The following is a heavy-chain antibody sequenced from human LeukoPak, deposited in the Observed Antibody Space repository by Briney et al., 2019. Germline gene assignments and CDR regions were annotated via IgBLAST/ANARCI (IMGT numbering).Heavy chain of an antibody. Sequence: GGSLRLSCVASGFTFSSSWMSWVRQAPGKGLEWVSAISGSGGSTYYADSVKGRFTISRDNSKNTLYLQMNSLRAEDTAVHYCAKLATPAAYYYFDYWGQGTLVTVSS. D-gene: IGHD2-15*01. CDR2: ISGSGGST. J-gene: IGHJ4*02. CDR1: GFTFSSSW. V-gene: IGHV3-23*01. CDR3: AKLATPAAYYYFDY.